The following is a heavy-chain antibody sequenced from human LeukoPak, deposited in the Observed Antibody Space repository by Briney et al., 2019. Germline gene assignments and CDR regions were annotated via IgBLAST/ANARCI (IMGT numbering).Heavy chain of an antibody. Sequence: ASVKVSCKTSGYTFTDYNMHWVRQAPGQGLEWMGWINPNSGGTNYAQKFQDRVTMTRDTSISTAYMELSSLRFDDTAVYYCARDAIAVAGLGGYWGQGTLVTVSS. D-gene: IGHD6-19*01. CDR3: ARDAIAVAGLGGY. J-gene: IGHJ4*02. CDR2: INPNSGGT. V-gene: IGHV1-2*02. CDR1: GYTFTDYN.